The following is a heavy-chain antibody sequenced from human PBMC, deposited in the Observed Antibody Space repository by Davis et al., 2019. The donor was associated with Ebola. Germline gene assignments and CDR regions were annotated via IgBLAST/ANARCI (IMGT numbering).Heavy chain of an antibody. CDR2: INHSGST. J-gene: IGHJ6*02. Sequence: PSETLSLTCAVYGGSFSGYYWSWIRQPPGKGLEWIGEINHSGSTNYNPSLKSRVTISVDTSKNQFSLKLSSVTAADTAVYYCARDRRWTTISYYYYYYGMDVWGQGTTVTVSS. CDR1: GGSFSGYY. V-gene: IGHV4-34*01. D-gene: IGHD5-12*01. CDR3: ARDRRWTTISYYYYYYGMDV.